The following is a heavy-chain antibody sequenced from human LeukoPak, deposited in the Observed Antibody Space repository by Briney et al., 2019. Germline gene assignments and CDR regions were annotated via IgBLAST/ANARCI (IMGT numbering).Heavy chain of an antibody. CDR2: IRQDGSEK. J-gene: IGHJ4*01. Sequence: GGSLRLSCEVSGFTFTDYWMNWVRQAPGKGPEWVASIRQDGSEKTYVDSVKGRFTISRDNTKNSLSLQLNGLRAQDTAVYYCARDGTAAGLYFDLWGQGTLVTVSS. V-gene: IGHV3-7*01. CDR3: ARDGTAAGLYFDL. D-gene: IGHD6-13*01. CDR1: GFTFTDYW.